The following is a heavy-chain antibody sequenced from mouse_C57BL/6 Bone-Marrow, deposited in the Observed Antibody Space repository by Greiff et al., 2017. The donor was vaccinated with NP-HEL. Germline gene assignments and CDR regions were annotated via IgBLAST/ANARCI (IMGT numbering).Heavy chain of an antibody. J-gene: IGHJ4*01. CDR1: GYAFSSYW. V-gene: IGHV1-80*01. D-gene: IGHD3-2*02. CDR2: IYPGDGDT. Sequence: VQLQESGAELVKPGASVKISCKASGYAFSSYWMNWVKQRPGKGLEWIGQIYPGDGDTNYNGKFKGKATLTADKSSSTAYTQLSSLTSEDSAVYFCARERAAQATRYAMDYWGQGTSVTVSS. CDR3: ARERAAQATRYAMDY.